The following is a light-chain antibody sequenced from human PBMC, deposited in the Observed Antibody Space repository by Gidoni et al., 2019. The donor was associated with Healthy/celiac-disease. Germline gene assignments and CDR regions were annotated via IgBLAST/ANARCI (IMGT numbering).Light chain of an antibody. V-gene: IGLV2-14*03. CDR3: SSYTSSSNVV. Sequence: HSPLTQPASVSGSHGPSIPISCTGTSRAVGGYNFVSWYQQHPGKAPKLMIYDVSNRPSGVSNRFSGSKSGNTASLTISVLQAEDEADYYCSSYTSSSNVVFGGGTKLTV. J-gene: IGLJ2*01. CDR2: DVS. CDR1: SRAVGGYNF.